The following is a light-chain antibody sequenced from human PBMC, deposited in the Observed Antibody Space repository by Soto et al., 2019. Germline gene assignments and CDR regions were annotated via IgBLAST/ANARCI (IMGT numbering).Light chain of an antibody. V-gene: IGKV1-5*01. J-gene: IGKJ2*01. CDR2: DAS. CDR1: QSISSW. CDR3: QQYNSYSGYT. Sequence: DIQMTQSPSTLSASVGDRVTITCRASQSISSWLAWYQQKPGKAPKLLIYDASSLESGVPSRFSGSGSGTEFTLTISSLQPDDFATYYCQQYNSYSGYTFGQGTKVDIK.